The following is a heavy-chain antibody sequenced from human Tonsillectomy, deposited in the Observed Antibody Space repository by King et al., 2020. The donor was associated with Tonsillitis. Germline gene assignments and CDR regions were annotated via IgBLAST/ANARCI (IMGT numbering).Heavy chain of an antibody. CDR1: GGSVSSGSYY. J-gene: IGHJ6*02. D-gene: IGHD3-22*01. Sequence: LQLQESGPGLVKPSETLSLTCTVSGGSVSSGSYYWSWIRQPPGKGLEWIGYIYNSGSTNYNPSLKSRATISVNTSKNQFSLKLTSVTAADTAVYYCASEYYYDSSTYYSGPYYYYGMDVWGQGTTVTVSS. V-gene: IGHV4-61*01. CDR3: ASEYYYDSSTYYSGPYYYYGMDV. CDR2: IYNSGST.